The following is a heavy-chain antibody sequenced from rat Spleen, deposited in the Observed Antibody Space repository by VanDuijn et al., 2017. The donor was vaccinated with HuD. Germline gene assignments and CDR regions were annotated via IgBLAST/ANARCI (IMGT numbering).Heavy chain of an antibody. CDR2: ISSDGGYT. D-gene: IGHD4-3*01. CDR3: AVSGYGY. CDR1: GFTFSTYW. Sequence: EVQLVETGGGSVQPGRSLKLSCVASGFTFSTYWMYWVRQAPGKGLEWVSSISSDGGYTYYPDSVRGRFTISRDNAENTVCLQMNSLRSEDTATYYCAVSGYGYWGQGVMVTVSS. J-gene: IGHJ2*01. V-gene: IGHV5-58*01.